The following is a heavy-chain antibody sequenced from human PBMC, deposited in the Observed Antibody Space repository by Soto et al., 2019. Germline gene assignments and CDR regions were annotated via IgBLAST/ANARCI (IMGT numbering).Heavy chain of an antibody. J-gene: IGHJ4*02. CDR1: GFIVSNFG. CDR2: MWYDTSNK. Sequence: QVQLVESEGGVVQPGRSLRLSCATSGFIVSNFGMHWVRQAPGKGLEWVALMWYDTSNKYYADSVKGRLTISRDISKNTLYLQMNSLTAADTAVYYCAKNRDPMTMVTVIDHWGQGTLVTVSS. CDR3: AKNRDPMTMVTVIDH. D-gene: IGHD4-17*01. V-gene: IGHV3-33*06.